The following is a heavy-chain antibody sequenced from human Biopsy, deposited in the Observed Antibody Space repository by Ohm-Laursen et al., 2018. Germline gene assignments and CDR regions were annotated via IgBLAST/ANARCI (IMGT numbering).Heavy chain of an antibody. D-gene: IGHD6-19*01. CDR2: IYYSGST. CDR3: ARATNSAGWGYYYFYGMDV. CDR1: GGSISSDY. J-gene: IGHJ6*02. V-gene: IGHV4-59*07. Sequence: SDTLSLTCTVSGGSISSDYWSWIRQTPGKGLEWIGYIYYSGSTNYNPSLKSRVTISVDTSKNQFSLRLNSVTAADTAVYYCARATNSAGWGYYYFYGMDVWGQGTTVTVSS.